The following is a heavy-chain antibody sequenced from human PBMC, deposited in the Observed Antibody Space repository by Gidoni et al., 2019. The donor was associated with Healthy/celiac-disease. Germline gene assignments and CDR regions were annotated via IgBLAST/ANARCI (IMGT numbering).Heavy chain of an antibody. J-gene: IGHJ4*02. CDR1: GFTFSSYA. Sequence: EVQLLESGGGLVQPGGSLRLSCAASGFTFSSYAMSCVRQAPGKGLEWVEAISGSGGSTYYADAVKGRFTISRDNSKNTLYLQMNSLRAEDTAVYYCAKVGAPSGYDFDYFDYWGQGTLVTVSS. CDR2: ISGSGGST. V-gene: IGHV3-23*01. D-gene: IGHD5-12*01. CDR3: AKVGAPSGYDFDYFDY.